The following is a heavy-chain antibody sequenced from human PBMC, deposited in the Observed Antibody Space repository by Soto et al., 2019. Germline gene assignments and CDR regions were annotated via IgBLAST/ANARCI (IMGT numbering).Heavy chain of an antibody. CDR1: GFTFDEHA. CDR3: AKDFCSGGRCYPNYYYFMDV. CDR2: ISWNSGST. V-gene: IGHV3-9*01. J-gene: IGHJ6*03. D-gene: IGHD2-15*01. Sequence: SLRLSCAASGFTFDEHAMHWVRQAPGRGLEWVSGISWNSGSTAYADSVKGRFTISRDTAKNSLFLQMNSLRVEDTALYYCAKDFCSGGRCYPNYYYFMDVWGKGTTVTVSS.